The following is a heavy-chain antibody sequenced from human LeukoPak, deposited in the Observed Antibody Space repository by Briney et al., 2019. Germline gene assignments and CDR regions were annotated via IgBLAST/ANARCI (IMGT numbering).Heavy chain of an antibody. V-gene: IGHV3-48*01. D-gene: IGHD3-3*01. Sequence: GGSLRLSCSASGFTFSSYSMNWVRQAPGRGLEWVSYISSSSTTIYYADSVKGRFTISRDNAKNSLYLQMNSLRVADTAVYYCARGPYKDFWSGYSDYWGQGTLVTVSS. CDR1: GFTFSSYS. CDR3: ARGPYKDFWSGYSDY. J-gene: IGHJ4*02. CDR2: ISSSSTTI.